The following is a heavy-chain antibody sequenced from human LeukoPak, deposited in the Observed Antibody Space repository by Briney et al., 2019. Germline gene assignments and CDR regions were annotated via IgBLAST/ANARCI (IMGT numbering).Heavy chain of an antibody. CDR2: ITRSSTTI. CDR3: ARARGGRTYSETGGYPVFDN. Sequence: GGSLRLSCAASGFNFSIYSMNWVRQAPGKGLEWVSYITRSSTTIYYADSVKGRFTISRDNAKNSLYLQMNSLRVEDTAVYFCARARGGRTYSETGGYPVFDNWGQGTLVTVSS. D-gene: IGHD2-8*02. V-gene: IGHV3-48*01. CDR1: GFNFSIYS. J-gene: IGHJ4*02.